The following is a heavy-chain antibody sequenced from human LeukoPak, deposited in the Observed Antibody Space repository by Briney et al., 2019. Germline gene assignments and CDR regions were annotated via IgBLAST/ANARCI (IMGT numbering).Heavy chain of an antibody. V-gene: IGHV4-59*08. CDR3: VRLSVVSPHRYFDL. CDR2: IYDNGNT. J-gene: IGHJ2*01. Sequence: SETLSLTCTVSGASISGYYWSWIRQPPGKGLEWIAYIYDNGNTNYNPSLKSRVTIALDTSKTQFSLRLNSVTAADTAVYYCVRLSVVSPHRYFDLWGRGTLVTVSS. CDR1: GASISGYY. D-gene: IGHD4-23*01.